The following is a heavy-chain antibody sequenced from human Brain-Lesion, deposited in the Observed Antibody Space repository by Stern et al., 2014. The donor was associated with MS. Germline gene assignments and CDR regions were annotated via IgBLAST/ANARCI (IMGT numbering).Heavy chain of an antibody. Sequence: EVQLVQSGGDLVQPGRSLRLSCAAFGFTFDDYAMHWVRQAPGKGLARVAGIRWNSGTIGYADSVKGRFTTSRDNAYSSLYLQMNSLRPEDTALYYCARDITGSSAYFAYWGQGTLVTVSS. CDR3: ARDITGSSAYFAY. V-gene: IGHV3-9*01. CDR1: GFTFDDYA. CDR2: IRWNSGTI. D-gene: IGHD1-14*01. J-gene: IGHJ4*02.